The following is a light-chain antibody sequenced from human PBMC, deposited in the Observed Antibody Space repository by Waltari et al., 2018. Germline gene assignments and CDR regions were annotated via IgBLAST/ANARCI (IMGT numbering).Light chain of an antibody. CDR1: QSISSW. Sequence: DVQLTQSPSTLSASVGDRVTITCRASQSISSWLAWYQKKPGQAPQVRIYKAATLQSGVPSRFSGSGSGTEFTLTIDSLQPDDVATYYCLQYSNYSWTFGQGTKVEIK. V-gene: IGKV1-5*03. J-gene: IGKJ1*01. CDR2: KAA. CDR3: LQYSNYSWT.